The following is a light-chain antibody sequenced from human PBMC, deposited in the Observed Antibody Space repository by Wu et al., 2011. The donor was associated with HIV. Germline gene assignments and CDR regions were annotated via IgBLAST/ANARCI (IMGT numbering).Light chain of an antibody. CDR3: QKYNTAPWT. J-gene: IGKJ1*01. CDR1: SVSSY. Sequence: SVSSYLAWYQQKPGQAPRLLIYDASNRPLASQPGSVAWVWTDFTLTISSLQPEDVATYYCQKYNTAPWTFGQGTKVE. V-gene: IGKV3-11*01. CDR2: DAS.